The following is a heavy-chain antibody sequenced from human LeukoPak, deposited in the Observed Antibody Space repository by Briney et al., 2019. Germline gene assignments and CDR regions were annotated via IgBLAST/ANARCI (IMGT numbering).Heavy chain of an antibody. V-gene: IGHV1-8*01. Sequence: ASVKVSCKASGYTFTSYDINWVRQATGQGLEWMGWMNPNSGNTGYAQKFQGRVTMTRNTSISTAYMELSSLRSEDTAVYYCARGVRQGDCSSTSCYYYYYMDVWGKGTTVTVSS. CDR1: GYTFTSYD. D-gene: IGHD2-2*01. CDR2: MNPNSGNT. CDR3: ARGVRQGDCSSTSCYYYYYMDV. J-gene: IGHJ6*03.